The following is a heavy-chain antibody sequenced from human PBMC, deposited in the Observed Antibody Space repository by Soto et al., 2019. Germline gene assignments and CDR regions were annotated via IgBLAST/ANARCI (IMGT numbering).Heavy chain of an antibody. J-gene: IGHJ6*02. CDR3: ARASYGFYYGMDV. D-gene: IGHD5-18*01. CDR1: GFTFSSYG. V-gene: IGHV3-33*01. CDR2: RWYDGSNK. Sequence: QVQLVESGGGVVQPGRSLRLSCAASGFTFSSYGMHWVRQAPGKGLEWVAVRWYDGSNKDYADSVKGRFTISRDNSENTLYLQMNSLRAEDTAVYYCARASYGFYYGMDVWGPGTTVTVSS.